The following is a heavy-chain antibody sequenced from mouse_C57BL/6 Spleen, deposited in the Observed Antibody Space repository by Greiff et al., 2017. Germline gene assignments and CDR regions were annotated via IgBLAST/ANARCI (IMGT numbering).Heavy chain of an antibody. D-gene: IGHD2-14*01. CDR3: ARCSNPIGRFAY. CDR1: GYAFSSSW. J-gene: IGHJ3*01. CDR2: IYPGDGDT. Sequence: QVQLKQSGPELVKPGASVKISCKASGYAFSSSWMNWVKQRPGKGLEWIGRIYPGDGDTNYNGKFKGKATLTADKSSSTAYMQLSSLTSEDSAVYFCARCSNPIGRFAYWGQGTLVTVSA. V-gene: IGHV1-82*01.